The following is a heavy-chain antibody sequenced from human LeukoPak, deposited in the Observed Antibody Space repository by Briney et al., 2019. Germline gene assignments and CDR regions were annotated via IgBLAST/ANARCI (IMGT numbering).Heavy chain of an antibody. CDR3: ARERQGSNWDPFDY. Sequence: GGSLRLSCAASGFTFSNYEMNWVRQAPGKGLEWLSYITSSGRTTDYTDSVKGRFTISRDNAKNSLYLQLNSLRVEDTAVYYCARERQGSNWDPFDYWGQGTLVTVSS. CDR1: GFTFSNYE. D-gene: IGHD6-13*01. CDR2: ITSSGRTT. V-gene: IGHV3-48*03. J-gene: IGHJ4*02.